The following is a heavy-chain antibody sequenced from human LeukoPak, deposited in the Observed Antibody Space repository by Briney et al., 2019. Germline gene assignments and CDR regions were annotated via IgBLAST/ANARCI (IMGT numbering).Heavy chain of an antibody. V-gene: IGHV4-4*02. D-gene: IGHD6-19*01. J-gene: IGHJ4*02. CDR2: IYHSGST. CDR1: GGSISSSNW. CDR3: ARLSVAGTINYFDY. Sequence: PSETLSLICAVSGGSISSSNWWSWVRQPPGKGLEWIGEIYHSGSTNYNPSLKSRVTISVDKSKNQFSLKLSSVTAADTAVYYCARLSVAGTINYFDYWGQGTLVTVSS.